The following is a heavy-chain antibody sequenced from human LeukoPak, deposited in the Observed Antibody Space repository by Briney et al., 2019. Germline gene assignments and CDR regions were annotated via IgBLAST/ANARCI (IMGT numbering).Heavy chain of an antibody. J-gene: IGHJ4*02. Sequence: QPGGSLRLSCAASGFTFSEYSMHWVRQAPGKGLEYVSAISTNGGSTYYANSVKGRFTISRDDPKNTLDLQMGSLRPEDMAAYYCARGFRYYGSGIDYRGQGTLVTVSS. V-gene: IGHV3-64*01. D-gene: IGHD3-10*01. CDR2: ISTNGGST. CDR1: GFTFSEYS. CDR3: ARGFRYYGSGIDY.